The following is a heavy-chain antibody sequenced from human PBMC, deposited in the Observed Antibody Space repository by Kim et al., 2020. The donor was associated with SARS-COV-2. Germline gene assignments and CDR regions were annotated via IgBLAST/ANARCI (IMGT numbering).Heavy chain of an antibody. CDR1: GYTFTSYA. Sequence: ASVKVSCKASGYTFTSYAMNWVRQAPGQGLEWMGWINTNTGNPTYAQSFTGRFVFSLDTSFSTAYLQISSLKAGDTAVYYCARSVWIGPLSSSPDYWGQGTLVTVSS. V-gene: IGHV7-4-1*02. CDR3: ARSVWIGPLSSSPDY. CDR2: INTNTGNP. D-gene: IGHD6-6*01. J-gene: IGHJ4*02.